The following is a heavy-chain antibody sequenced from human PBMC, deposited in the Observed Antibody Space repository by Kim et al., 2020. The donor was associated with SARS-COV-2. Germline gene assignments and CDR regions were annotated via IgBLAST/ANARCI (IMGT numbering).Heavy chain of an antibody. Sequence: KGRFTISRDNAKNSLYLQMNSLRAEDTAVYYCARDSHSSGWDYYYYGMDVWGQGTTVTVSS. D-gene: IGHD6-19*01. CDR3: ARDSHSSGWDYYYYGMDV. V-gene: IGHV3-11*05. J-gene: IGHJ6*02.